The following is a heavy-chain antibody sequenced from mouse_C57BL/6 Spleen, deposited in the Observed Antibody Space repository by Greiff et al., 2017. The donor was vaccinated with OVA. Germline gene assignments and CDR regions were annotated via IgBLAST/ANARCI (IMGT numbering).Heavy chain of an antibody. CDR3: AKDYYGSSSFCDY. D-gene: IGHD1-1*01. CDR1: GYTFTDYY. J-gene: IGHJ2*01. V-gene: IGHV1-26*01. CDR2: INPNNGGT. Sequence: VQLQQSGPELVKPGASVKISCKASGYTFTDYYMNWVKQSHGKSLEWIGDINPNNGGTSYNQKFKGKATLTVDKSSSTAYMELRSLTSEDSAVYYCAKDYYGSSSFCDYWGQGTTLTVSS.